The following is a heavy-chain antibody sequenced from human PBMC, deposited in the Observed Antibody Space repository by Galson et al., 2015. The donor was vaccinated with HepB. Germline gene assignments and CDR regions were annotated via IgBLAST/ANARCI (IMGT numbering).Heavy chain of an antibody. CDR3: AKGGLWESVIYFFDY. CDR1: GFTFSSYA. D-gene: IGHD3-3*01. CDR2: ISGSGTST. V-gene: IGHV3-23*01. Sequence: SLRLSCAASGFTFSSYAMSWVRQAPGKGLEWVSGISGSGTSTYSADSVKGRFTISRDNSKNTLYLQMNSLRAEDTAVYYCAKGGLWESVIYFFDYWGQGTLVTVSS. J-gene: IGHJ4*02.